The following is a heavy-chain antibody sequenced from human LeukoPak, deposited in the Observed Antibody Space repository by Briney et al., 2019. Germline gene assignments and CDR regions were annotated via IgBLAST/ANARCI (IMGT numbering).Heavy chain of an antibody. CDR3: ARGVGSGSRLRAGDY. V-gene: IGHV3-53*01. D-gene: IGHD1-26*01. Sequence: QPGGSLRLSCAASGFTVSSNYMSWVSQAPGKGLEWVSVIYSGGSTYYADSVKGRFTISRDNSKNTLYLQMNSLRAEDTAVYYCARGVGSGSRLRAGDYWGQGTLVTVSS. J-gene: IGHJ4*02. CDR2: IYSGGST. CDR1: GFTVSSNY.